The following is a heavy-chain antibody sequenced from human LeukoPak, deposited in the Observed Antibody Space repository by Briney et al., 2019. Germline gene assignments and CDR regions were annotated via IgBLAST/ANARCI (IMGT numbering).Heavy chain of an antibody. Sequence: SVKVSCKASGGTFSSYAISWVRQAPGQGLEWMGRIIPILGIANYAQKFQGRATITADKSTSTAYMELSSLRSEDTAVYYCAKPSGYSYGFDYWGQGTLVTVSS. CDR1: GGTFSSYA. J-gene: IGHJ4*02. CDR2: IIPILGIA. V-gene: IGHV1-69*04. CDR3: AKPSGYSYGFDY. D-gene: IGHD5-18*01.